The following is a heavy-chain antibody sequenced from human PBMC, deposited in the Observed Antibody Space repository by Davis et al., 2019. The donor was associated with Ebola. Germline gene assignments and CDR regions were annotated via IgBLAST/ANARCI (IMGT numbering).Heavy chain of an antibody. CDR1: GFTFSSYW. Sequence: PGRSLRLSCAASGFTFSSYWMSWVRQAPGKGLEWVANIKQDGSEKYYVDSVEGRFTISRDNAKNSLYLQMNSLRAEDTALYYCVKDLAAGKGAGWFDPWGQGTLVTVSS. V-gene: IGHV3-7*03. J-gene: IGHJ5*02. CDR2: IKQDGSEK. CDR3: VKDLAAGKGAGWFDP. D-gene: IGHD6-13*01.